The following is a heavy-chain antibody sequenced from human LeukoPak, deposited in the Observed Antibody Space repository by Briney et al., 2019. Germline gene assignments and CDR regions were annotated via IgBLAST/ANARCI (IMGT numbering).Heavy chain of an antibody. CDR1: GVSIRSYY. D-gene: IGHD3-22*01. V-gene: IGHV4-4*07. J-gene: IGHJ3*02. CDR2: FHTSGST. CDR3: ARGPYSYDSSGAFDI. Sequence: SETLSLTCTVSGVSIRSYYWSWIRQPAGKGLEWIGRFHTSGSTNYDPSLKSRVTMSVDTSKNQFSLKLSSVTAADTAVYFCARGPYSYDSSGAFDIWGQGTMVTVSS.